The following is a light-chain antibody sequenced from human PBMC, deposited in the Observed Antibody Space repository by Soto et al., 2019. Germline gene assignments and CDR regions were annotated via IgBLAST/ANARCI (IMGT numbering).Light chain of an antibody. Sequence: IVLTQSPGTLSFSPGERATLSCRASQSVSSNFLTWYQQKPGQPPRLLIYGASSRATGIPDRFSGSGSGTDFTLTISRLEPEDFAVYYCQQFGSSPTFGQGTKVEIK. CDR1: QSVSSNF. V-gene: IGKV3-20*01. CDR3: QQFGSSPT. J-gene: IGKJ1*01. CDR2: GAS.